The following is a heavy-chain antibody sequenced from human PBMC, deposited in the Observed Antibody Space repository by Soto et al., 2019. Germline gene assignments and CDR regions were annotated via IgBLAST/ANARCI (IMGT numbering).Heavy chain of an antibody. CDR3: ARVYDSSGYYKNYYFDY. Sequence: PSETLYLTGTVSGGSFSSGSYYWSWILQPPGKGLEWIGYIYYSGSTNYNPSLKSRVTISVDTSKNQFSLKLSSVTAADTAVYYCARVYDSSGYYKNYYFDYWGQGTLVTVSS. J-gene: IGHJ4*02. V-gene: IGHV4-61*01. CDR1: GGSFSSGSYY. D-gene: IGHD3-22*01. CDR2: IYYSGST.